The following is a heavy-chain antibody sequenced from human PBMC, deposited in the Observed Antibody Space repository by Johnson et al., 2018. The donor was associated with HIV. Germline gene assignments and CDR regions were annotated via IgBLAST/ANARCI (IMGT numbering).Heavy chain of an antibody. J-gene: IGHJ3*02. V-gene: IGHV3-7*05. D-gene: IGHD1-1*01. CDR1: GFTFSSYW. CDR2: IKQDGSEK. Sequence: MLLVESGGGLVQPGGSLRLSCAASGFTFSSYWMSWVRQAPGKGLEWVANIKQDGSEKYYVDSVKGRFTISRDNTKNTLYLQMNGLRAEETAVYYCAKDRTSAQSAFDIWGQGTMVNVSS. CDR3: AKDRTSAQSAFDI.